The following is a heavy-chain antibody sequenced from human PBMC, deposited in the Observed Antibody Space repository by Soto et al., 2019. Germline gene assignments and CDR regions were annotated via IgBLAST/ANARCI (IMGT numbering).Heavy chain of an antibody. CDR1: GGTFSSYA. CDR2: IIPIFGTA. V-gene: IGHV1-69*13. J-gene: IGHJ6*02. CDR3: AIRDCTNGVCYPSYYYYGMDV. Sequence: GASVKVSCKASGGTFSSYAISWVRQAPGQGLEWMGGIIPIFGTANYAQKFQGRVTITADESTSTAYMELSSLRSEDTAVYYCAIRDCTNGVCYPSYYYYGMDVWGQGTTVTVSS. D-gene: IGHD2-8*01.